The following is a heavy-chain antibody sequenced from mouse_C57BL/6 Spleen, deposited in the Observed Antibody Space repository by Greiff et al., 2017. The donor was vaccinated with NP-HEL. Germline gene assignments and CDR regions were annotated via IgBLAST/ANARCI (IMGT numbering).Heavy chain of an antibody. V-gene: IGHV3-6*01. D-gene: IGHD2-14*01. CDR3: ARRGVRDAMDY. Sequence: EVQLQESGPGLVKPSQSLSLTCSVTGYSITSGYYWNWIRQFPGNKLEWMGYISYDGSNNYNPSLKNRISITRDTSKNQFFLKLNSVTTEDTATYYCARRGVRDAMDYWGQGTSVTVSS. J-gene: IGHJ4*01. CDR2: ISYDGSN. CDR1: GYSITSGYY.